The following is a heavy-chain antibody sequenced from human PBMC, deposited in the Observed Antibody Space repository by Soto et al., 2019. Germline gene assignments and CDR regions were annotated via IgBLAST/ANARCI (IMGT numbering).Heavy chain of an antibody. Sequence: EVQLVESGGGLIQPGGSLRLSCAASGFTVSSNYMSWVRQAPGKGLEWVSVIYSGGSTYYADSVKGRFTISRDNSKNTLYIQMNSLRPEDTAVYYCARDRVESGYPEYFQHWGQGTLVTVSS. CDR1: GFTVSSNY. J-gene: IGHJ1*01. D-gene: IGHD3-22*01. V-gene: IGHV3-53*01. CDR2: IYSGGST. CDR3: ARDRVESGYPEYFQH.